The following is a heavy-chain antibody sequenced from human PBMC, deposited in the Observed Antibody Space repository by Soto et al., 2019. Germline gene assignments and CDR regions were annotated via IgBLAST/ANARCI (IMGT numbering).Heavy chain of an antibody. CDR3: ATNYFDSSGSTRGYYYYGMDV. CDR1: GFTFRNYG. CDR2: IWYDGSNK. D-gene: IGHD3-22*01. V-gene: IGHV3-33*03. Sequence: GGSLRLSCAASGFTFRNYGMNWVRQAPGKGLEWVAIIWYDGSNKHYADSVKGRFTISRDNPKNMLYLQMNSLRAEDTAVYLCATNYFDSSGSTRGYYYYGMDVWGQGTTVTVSS. J-gene: IGHJ6*02.